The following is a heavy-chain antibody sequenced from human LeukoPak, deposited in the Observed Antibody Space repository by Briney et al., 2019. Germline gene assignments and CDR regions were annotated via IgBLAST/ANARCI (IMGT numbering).Heavy chain of an antibody. CDR3: AIDPNWGTHS. D-gene: IGHD7-27*01. CDR2: IGNNGGGI. V-gene: IGHV3-23*01. CDR1: GFTFSTYT. J-gene: IGHJ4*02. Sequence: GGSLRLSCAASGFTFSTYTMYWVRHPPGKRLEWVSIIGNNGGGIHYADSVKGRFTISRDNFKNALYLQMNSLRVEDTAVYYCAIDPNWGTHSWGQGTLVIVSS.